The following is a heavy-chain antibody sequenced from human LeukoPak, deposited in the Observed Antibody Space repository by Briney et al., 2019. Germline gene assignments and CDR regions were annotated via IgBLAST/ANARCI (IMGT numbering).Heavy chain of an antibody. CDR2: ISSNGGST. V-gene: IGHV3-64D*09. Sequence: PGGSLRLSCSASGFTFSSYAMHWVRQAPGKGLEYVSAISSNGGSTYYADSVKGRFTISRDNSKNTLYLQMSSLRAEDTAVYYCVKVMGYCSGGSWCAFDIWGQGTMVTVSS. CDR3: VKVMGYCSGGSWCAFDI. J-gene: IGHJ3*02. D-gene: IGHD2-15*01. CDR1: GFTFSSYA.